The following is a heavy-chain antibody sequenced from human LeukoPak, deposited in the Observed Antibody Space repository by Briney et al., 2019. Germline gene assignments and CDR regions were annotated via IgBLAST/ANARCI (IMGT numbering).Heavy chain of an antibody. CDR3: ARSPMSGSYLDYYYYYMDV. V-gene: IGHV4-4*07. D-gene: IGHD1-26*01. J-gene: IGHJ6*03. Sequence: SETLSLTCTVSGGSISSYYWSWIRQPAGKGLEWIGRIYTSGSTNYNPSLKSRVTMSVDTSKNQFSLKLSSVTAADTAVYYCARSPMSGSYLDYYYYYMDVWGKGTTVTVSS. CDR2: IYTSGST. CDR1: GGSISSYY.